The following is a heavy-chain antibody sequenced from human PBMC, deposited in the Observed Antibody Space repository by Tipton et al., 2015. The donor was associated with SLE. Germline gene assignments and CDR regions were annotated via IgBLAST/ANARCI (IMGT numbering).Heavy chain of an antibody. Sequence: LSLTCTVSGGSISLSSYYWGWIRQPPGKGLEWVSSISPSSGYIHYADSVKGRFTISRDNSKNTLDLQMNSLRAEDTAVYYCASALLECLWYWGQGALVTVSS. CDR1: GGSISLSSYY. CDR3: ASALLECLWY. V-gene: IGHV3-21*01. CDR2: ISPSSGYI. D-gene: IGHD3-3*01. J-gene: IGHJ4*02.